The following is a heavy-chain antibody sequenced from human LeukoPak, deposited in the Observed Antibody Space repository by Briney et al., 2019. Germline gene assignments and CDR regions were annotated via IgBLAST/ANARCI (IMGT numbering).Heavy chain of an antibody. D-gene: IGHD2-2*01. V-gene: IGHV1-69*05. CDR1: GATFSTSA. J-gene: IGHJ3*02. CDR3: ARDKNVGDCSSNSCCAVWPFDI. CDR2: IFPIFTTP. Sequence: GASVTLSFTCSGATFSTSAFNWVWHAPGQGLELMVGIFPIFTTPTYAQKFQSRLTITKDESTSTGYMELSSLTFEHRAVYYCARDKNVGDCSSNSCCAVWPFDIWGQGTMVTVSS.